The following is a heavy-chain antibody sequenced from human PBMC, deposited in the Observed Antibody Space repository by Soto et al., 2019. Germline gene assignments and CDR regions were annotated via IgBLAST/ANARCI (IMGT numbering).Heavy chain of an antibody. CDR1: GFTFSSYA. CDR3: ARGRGSSWYDGVFDY. CDR2: ISYDGSNK. V-gene: IGHV3-30-3*01. Sequence: QVQLVESGGGVVQPGRSLRLSCAASGFTFSSYAMHWVRQAPGKGLEWVAVISYDGSNKYYADSVKGRFTISRDNSKNTLELQMNSLRAEDTAVYYCARGRGSSWYDGVFDYWGQGTLVTVSS. J-gene: IGHJ4*02. D-gene: IGHD6-13*01.